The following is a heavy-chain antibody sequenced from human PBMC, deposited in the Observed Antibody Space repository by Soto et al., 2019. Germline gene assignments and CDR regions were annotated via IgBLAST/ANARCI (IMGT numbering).Heavy chain of an antibody. V-gene: IGHV5-10-1*01. J-gene: IGHJ3*02. D-gene: IGHD3-3*01. CDR3: TIFGVADDAFDI. CDR1: GYSFTSYW. CDR2: IDPSDSYT. Sequence: VESLKISCKGSGYSFTSYWISWVRQMPGKGLEWMGRIDPSDSYTNYSPSFQGHVTISADKSISTAYLQWSSLKASATAMYYCTIFGVADDAFDIWGQGTMVTVSS.